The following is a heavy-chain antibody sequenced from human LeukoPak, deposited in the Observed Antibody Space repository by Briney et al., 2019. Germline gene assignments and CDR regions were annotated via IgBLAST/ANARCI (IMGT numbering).Heavy chain of an antibody. CDR3: ARDQGTMVRGVPADY. CDR2: ISGTSSYV. CDR1: GFTFNNYA. D-gene: IGHD3-10*01. Sequence: GGSLRLSCAASGFTFNNYAMNWVRQAPGKGLEWASAISGTSSYVHYADSVKGRFTISRDNAKSSLYLQMNTPRAEDTAVYYCARDQGTMVRGVPADYWGQGTLVTVSS. J-gene: IGHJ4*02. V-gene: IGHV3-21*06.